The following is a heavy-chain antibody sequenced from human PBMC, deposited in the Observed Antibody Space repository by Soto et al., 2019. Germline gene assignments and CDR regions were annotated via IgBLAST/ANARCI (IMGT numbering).Heavy chain of an antibody. Sequence: GGSLRLSCAASGFTFSSYEMNWVRQAPGKGLEWVSSISSSSSYIYYADSVKGRFTISRDNAKNSLYLQMNSLRAEDTAVYYCAREGAYCSSTSCTSIDYWGQGTLVTVSS. CDR1: GFTFSSYE. CDR3: AREGAYCSSTSCTSIDY. CDR2: ISSSSSYI. D-gene: IGHD2-2*01. J-gene: IGHJ4*02. V-gene: IGHV3-21*01.